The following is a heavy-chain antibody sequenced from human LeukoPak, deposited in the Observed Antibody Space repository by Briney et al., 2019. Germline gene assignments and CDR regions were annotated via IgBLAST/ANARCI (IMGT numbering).Heavy chain of an antibody. J-gene: IGHJ4*02. V-gene: IGHV3-74*01. D-gene: IGHD4-17*01. CDR3: ARANGELDY. CDR2: INSDATST. CDR1: GFTFSSYW. Sequence: GGSLRLSCAASGFTFSSYWMHWVRQVPGKGLVWVSRINSDATSTSYADSVMGRFTISRDNAKNTLYPQMNSLRAEDTAVYYCARANGELDYWGQGTLVTVSS.